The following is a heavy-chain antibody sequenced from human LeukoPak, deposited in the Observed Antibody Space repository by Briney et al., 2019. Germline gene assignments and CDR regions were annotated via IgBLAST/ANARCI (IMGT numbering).Heavy chain of an antibody. CDR2: IRYDGTMK. Sequence: GGSLRLSCAASEFTFNTYDMHWVRQAPGKGLEWVAFIRYDGTMKYYADSVKGRFTISRDNSKNTLYLEMNSLRADDTAVYYCAKHGVDFCGGDCYSHYFDYWGQGTLVTVSS. CDR1: EFTFNTYD. J-gene: IGHJ4*02. V-gene: IGHV3-30*02. CDR3: AKHGVDFCGGDCYSHYFDY. D-gene: IGHD2-21*02.